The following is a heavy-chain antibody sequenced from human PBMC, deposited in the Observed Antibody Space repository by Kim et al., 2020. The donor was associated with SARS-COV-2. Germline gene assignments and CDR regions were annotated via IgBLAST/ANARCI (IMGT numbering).Heavy chain of an antibody. V-gene: IGHV4-39*01. CDR1: GGSISSSSYY. CDR3: ARRGYYDSSGYASH. CDR2: IYYSGST. J-gene: IGHJ1*01. D-gene: IGHD3-22*01. Sequence: SETLSLTCTVSGGSISSSSYYWGWIRQPPGKGLEWIGSIYYSGSTYYNPSLKSRVTISVDTAKNQFSLKLSSVTAADTAVYYCARRGYYDSSGYASHWG.